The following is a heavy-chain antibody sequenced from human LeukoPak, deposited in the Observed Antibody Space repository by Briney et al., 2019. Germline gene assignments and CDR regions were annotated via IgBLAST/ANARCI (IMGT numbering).Heavy chain of an antibody. J-gene: IGHJ5*02. D-gene: IGHD2-21*01. Sequence: SETLSLTCTVSGGSISSYYWSWIRQPPGKGLEWIGYIYYSGSTNYNPSLKSRVTISVDTSKNQFSLRLSSVTAADTAVYYCAGNVDPLFRFDPWGQGTLVTVSS. CDR3: AGNVDPLFRFDP. V-gene: IGHV4-59*01. CDR1: GGSISSYY. CDR2: IYYSGST.